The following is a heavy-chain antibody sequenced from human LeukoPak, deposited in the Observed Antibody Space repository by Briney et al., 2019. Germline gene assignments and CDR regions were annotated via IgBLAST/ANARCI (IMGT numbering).Heavy chain of an antibody. Sequence: GVSLRLSCAASGFTFDEYGMSWVRQAPGKGLEWVSGINWNGGSTGHADSVKGRFTISRDNAKNSLYLQMNSLRAEDTALYYCARDVLLWFGEARNYGMDVWGQVATGTVSS. CDR1: GFTFDEYG. D-gene: IGHD3-10*01. J-gene: IGHJ6*02. CDR3: ARDVLLWFGEARNYGMDV. CDR2: INWNGGST. V-gene: IGHV3-20*04.